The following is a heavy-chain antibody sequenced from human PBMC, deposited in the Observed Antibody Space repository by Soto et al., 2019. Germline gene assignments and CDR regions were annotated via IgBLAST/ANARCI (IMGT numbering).Heavy chain of an antibody. J-gene: IGHJ6*03. CDR1: GGSISSYY. CDR3: AIVPGDNYYYYFMDV. Sequence: PSETLSLTCTVSGGSISSYYWSWIRQPPGKGLEWIGYIYYSGSTNYNPSLKSRVTISVDTSKNQFSLKLSSVTAADTAMYYCAIVPGDNYYYYFMDVWGKGTTVTVSS. V-gene: IGHV4-59*01. CDR2: IYYSGST.